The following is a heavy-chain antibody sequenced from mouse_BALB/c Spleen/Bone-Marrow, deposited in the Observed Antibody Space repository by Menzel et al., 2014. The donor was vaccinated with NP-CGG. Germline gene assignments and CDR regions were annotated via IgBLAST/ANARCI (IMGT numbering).Heavy chain of an antibody. J-gene: IGHJ2*01. CDR3: ASDYDYFDY. V-gene: IGHV5-17*02. CDR2: ISSGSSTI. CDR1: GFTFSSFG. Sequence: EVKLVESGGGLVQPGGSRKLSCAASGFTFSSFGMHWVRQAPEKGLGWVAYISSGSSTIYYADTVKGRFTISRDNPKNTLFLQMTSLRSEDTAMYYCASDYDYFDYWGQGTTLTVSS. D-gene: IGHD2-4*01.